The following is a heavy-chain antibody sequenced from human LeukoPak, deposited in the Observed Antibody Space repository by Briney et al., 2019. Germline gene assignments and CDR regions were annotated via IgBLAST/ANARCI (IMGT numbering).Heavy chain of an antibody. CDR1: GGSISGYY. CDR3: ARGEGCHETFDY. CDR2: IYYSGST. D-gene: IGHD4/OR15-4a*01. J-gene: IGHJ4*02. Sequence: SETLSLTCAVSGGSISGYYWSWIRQPPGKGLEWIGFIYYSGSTTYNPSRKSRVTMSVDTSKNQFSLKLSSVTAADTVVYYCARGEGCHETFDYWGQGTLVTVSS. V-gene: IGHV4-59*01.